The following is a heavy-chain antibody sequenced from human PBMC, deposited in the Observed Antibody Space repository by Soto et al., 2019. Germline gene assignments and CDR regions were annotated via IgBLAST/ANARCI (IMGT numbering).Heavy chain of an antibody. J-gene: IGHJ4*02. CDR2: INHSGST. D-gene: IGHD6-6*01. Sequence: QVQLQQWGAGLLKPSETLSLTCSVYGGSFSGYYWSWIRQPPGKGLEWIGEINHSGSTNYNPSLKSRVTISGDTSKNQFSLRLSSVTASDTAVYYCARGLKLGRYFDYWGQGTLVTVSS. V-gene: IGHV4-34*01. CDR1: GGSFSGYY. CDR3: ARGLKLGRYFDY.